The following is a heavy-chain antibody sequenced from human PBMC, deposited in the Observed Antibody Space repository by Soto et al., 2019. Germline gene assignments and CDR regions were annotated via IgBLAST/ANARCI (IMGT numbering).Heavy chain of an antibody. V-gene: IGHV1-46*01. D-gene: IGHD1-26*01. J-gene: IGHJ4*02. Sequence: ASVKVSCKASGYTFTSYYMHWVRQAPGQGLEWMGIINPSGGSTSYAQKFQGRVTMTRDTSTSTVYMELSSLRSEDTAVYYCEREKVYDPATRGLDYWGQGTLVTVSS. CDR2: INPSGGST. CDR3: EREKVYDPATRGLDY. CDR1: GYTFTSYY.